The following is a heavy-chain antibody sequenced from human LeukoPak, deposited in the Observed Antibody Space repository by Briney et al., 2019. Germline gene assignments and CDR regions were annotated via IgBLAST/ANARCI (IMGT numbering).Heavy chain of an antibody. D-gene: IGHD1-26*01. Sequence: PSETLSLTCAVYGGSFSGYYWSWIRQPPGKGLEWIGEINHSGSTNYNPSLKSRVTTSVDTSKNQFSLELSSVTAADTAVYYCARPRIVGAPGYFQHWGQGTLVTVSS. V-gene: IGHV4-34*01. CDR1: GGSFSGYY. CDR3: ARPRIVGAPGYFQH. CDR2: INHSGST. J-gene: IGHJ1*01.